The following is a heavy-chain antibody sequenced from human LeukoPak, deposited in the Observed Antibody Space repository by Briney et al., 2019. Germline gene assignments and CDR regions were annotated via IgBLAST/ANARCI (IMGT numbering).Heavy chain of an antibody. J-gene: IGHJ4*02. D-gene: IGHD3-9*01. Sequence: TWGSLRLSCAASGFTFSSYGMHWFRQAPPKGLEWLAFIRYDGSNKYYADSVKSRFTISRDNSKNTLYLQMSSLRAEDTAEYYCAKDSDLFDWLLSYKRFDYWGQGTLVSVSS. V-gene: IGHV3-30*02. CDR2: IRYDGSNK. CDR1: GFTFSSYG. CDR3: AKDSDLFDWLLSYKRFDY.